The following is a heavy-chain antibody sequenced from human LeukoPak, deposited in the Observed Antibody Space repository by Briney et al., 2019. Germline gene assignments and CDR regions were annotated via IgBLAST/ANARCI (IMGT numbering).Heavy chain of an antibody. Sequence: ASVKVSCKASGYTFTGYYMHWVRQAPGQGLEWMGWINPNSGGTNYAQKFQGRVTMTRDTSISTAYVELSRLRSDDTAVYYCARAWYGSYYYYMDVWGKGTTVTVSS. D-gene: IGHD6-13*01. CDR2: INPNSGGT. V-gene: IGHV1-2*02. CDR1: GYTFTGYY. CDR3: ARAWYGSYYYYMDV. J-gene: IGHJ6*03.